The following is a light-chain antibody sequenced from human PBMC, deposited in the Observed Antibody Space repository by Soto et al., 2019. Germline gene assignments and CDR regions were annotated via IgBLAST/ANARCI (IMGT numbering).Light chain of an antibody. J-gene: IGKJ4*01. CDR3: QQYGSSPPIT. CDR1: QSVSSSY. Sequence: EIVLTQSPGTLSLSPGERATLSCRDSQSVSSSYLAWYQQKPGQAPRLLIYGASSRATGIPDRFSGSGSGTDFTLTISRLEPEDFAVYYCQQYGSSPPITFGGGTKVDNK. CDR2: GAS. V-gene: IGKV3-20*01.